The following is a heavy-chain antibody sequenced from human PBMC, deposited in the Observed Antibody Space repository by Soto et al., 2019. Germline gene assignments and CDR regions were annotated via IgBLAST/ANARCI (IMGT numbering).Heavy chain of an antibody. CDR1: GFTCYSDS. J-gene: IGHJ6*04. D-gene: IGHD3-3*01. CDR3: AKERFVYDFGIVTHEPLIATDV. Sequence: VSLGLSCLASGFTCYSDSSDCIRQAPGNGLDCVSVISGGGTSTYYADSVKGRFTVSRDNSKNTMYLQMNSLSAEDTGVYYCAKERFVYDFGIVTHEPLIATDVCGKAHTLTVSS. V-gene: IGHV3-23*01. CDR2: ISGGGTST.